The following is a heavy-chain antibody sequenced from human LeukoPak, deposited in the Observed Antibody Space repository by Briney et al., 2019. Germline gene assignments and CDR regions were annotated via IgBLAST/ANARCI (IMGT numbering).Heavy chain of an antibody. Sequence: GASVKVSCKSSGYTFTSYDINWVRQATGQGLEWMGWMNPNSGNTGFAQKFQGRVTITTDESTSTVYMELSSLRSEDTAVYYCARDGSRDLTGAMTANYYYYMDVWGRGTTVTVSS. CDR1: GYTFTSYD. J-gene: IGHJ6*03. V-gene: IGHV1-8*01. D-gene: IGHD1-7*01. CDR3: ARDGSRDLTGAMTANYYYYMDV. CDR2: MNPNSGNT.